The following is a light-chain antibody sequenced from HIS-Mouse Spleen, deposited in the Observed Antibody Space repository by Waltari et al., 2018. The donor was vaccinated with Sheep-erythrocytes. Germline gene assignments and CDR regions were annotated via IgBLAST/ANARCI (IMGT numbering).Light chain of an antibody. V-gene: IGLV2-11*01. CDR1: SLDVGGYNY. CDR2: DVS. J-gene: IGLJ1*01. CDR3: CSYAGSYNHV. Sequence: QSALTQPRSVSGSPGQSVTISCTGTSLDVGGYNYVSWYQQHPGKAPKLIIHDVSKRPSGVPDRFSGSKSGNTASLTISGLQAEDEADYYCCSYAGSYNHVFATGTKVTVL.